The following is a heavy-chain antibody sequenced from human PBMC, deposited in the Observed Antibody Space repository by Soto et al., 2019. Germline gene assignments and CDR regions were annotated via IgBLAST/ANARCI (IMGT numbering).Heavy chain of an antibody. D-gene: IGHD1-7*01. CDR3: ARDHSINGTKRGWGMDV. CDR1: GGSVSSGSYY. V-gene: IGHV4-61*01. CDR2: IYYSGST. J-gene: IGHJ6*02. Sequence: NPSETLSLTCTVSGGSVSSGSYYWSWIRQPPGKGLEWIGYIYYSGSTNYNPSLKSRVTISVDTSKNQFSLKLSSVTAADTAVYYCARDHSINGTKRGWGMDVWGQGTTVTVSS.